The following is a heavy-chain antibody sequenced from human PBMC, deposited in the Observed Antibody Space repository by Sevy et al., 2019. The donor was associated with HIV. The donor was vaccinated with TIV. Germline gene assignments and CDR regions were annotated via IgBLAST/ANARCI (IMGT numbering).Heavy chain of an antibody. CDR3: ARHCSSTTCSHAFDI. V-gene: IGHV4-34*01. J-gene: IGHJ3*02. CDR1: GGSFSGYY. CDR2: INHSGST. Sequence: ETLSLTCAVYGGSFSGYYWSWIRQPPGKGLEWIGEINHSGSTNYNPSLKSRVTISVDTSKNQFSLKLSSVTAADTAVYYCARHCSSTTCSHAFDIWGQGTMVTVSS. D-gene: IGHD2-2*01.